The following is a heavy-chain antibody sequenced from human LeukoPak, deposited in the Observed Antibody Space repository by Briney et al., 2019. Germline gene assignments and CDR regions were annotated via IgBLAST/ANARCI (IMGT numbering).Heavy chain of an antibody. V-gene: IGHV3-23*01. CDR2: VRVSVGGT. J-gene: IGHJ4*02. CDR1: GPTFSSYA. D-gene: IGHD6-19*01. Sequence: GRSLRLSCAPSGPTFSSYAISWVCQAPGKGLEWVSTVRVSVGGTSYADSVKGRLTISRDNSKNTLYLQMNRLTDADTALYYCAKAGIGVVGYFDYWGEGTLVTVSS. CDR3: AKAGIGVVGYFDY.